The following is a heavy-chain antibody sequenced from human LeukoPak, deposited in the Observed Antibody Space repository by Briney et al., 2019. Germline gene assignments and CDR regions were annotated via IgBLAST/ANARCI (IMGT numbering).Heavy chain of an antibody. J-gene: IGHJ5*02. D-gene: IGHD2-15*01. V-gene: IGHV4-61*02. CDR1: GGSISSGRYY. CDR2: IYTSGST. Sequence: SETLSLTCTVSGGSISSGRYYWTWIRQPAGKGLEWIGRIYTSGSTNYNPSLKSRVTISVDTSKNHFSLKLSSVTAADTAVYYCARGHCTSGSCSRWFDPWGQGTLVTVSS. CDR3: ARGHCTSGSCSRWFDP.